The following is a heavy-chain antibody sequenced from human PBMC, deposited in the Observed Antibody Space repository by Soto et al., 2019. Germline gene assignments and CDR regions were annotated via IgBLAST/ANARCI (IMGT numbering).Heavy chain of an antibody. CDR2: INSDGSST. V-gene: IGHV3-74*01. D-gene: IGHD2-2*01. CDR3: AREGYQLLDAFDI. J-gene: IGHJ3*02. CDR1: GFTFSSYW. Sequence: GESLKISCAASGFTFSSYWMHWVRQAPGKGLVWVSRINSDGSSTSYADSVKGRFTISRDNAKNTLYLQMNSLRAEDTAVYYCAREGYQLLDAFDIWGQGTMVTVSS.